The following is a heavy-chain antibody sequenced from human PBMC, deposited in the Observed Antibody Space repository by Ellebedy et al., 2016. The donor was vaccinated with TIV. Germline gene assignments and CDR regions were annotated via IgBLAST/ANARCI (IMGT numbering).Heavy chain of an antibody. CDR1: GYTFTSHY. CDR3: ARSQLSGSGSIPFDY. D-gene: IGHD3-10*01. Sequence: ASVKVSCKTSGYTFTSHYVQWMRQAPGKRLEWMGWINPKRGGIKSAQEFQGRVTMTSDASKNTAYLELSSLTIDDTAVYYCARSQLSGSGSIPFDYWGQGTQVIVFS. V-gene: IGHV1-2*02. J-gene: IGHJ4*02. CDR2: INPKRGGI.